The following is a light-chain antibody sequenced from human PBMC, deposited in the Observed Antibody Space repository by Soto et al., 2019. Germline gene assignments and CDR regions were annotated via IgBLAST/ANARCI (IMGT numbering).Light chain of an antibody. Sequence: QSALTQPRSVSGSPGQSVTISCPGTNSDLGGYNFVSWYQHHPGKAPKLMIYDVSLRPSGVPDRFSASKSGNTASLAISGLQAEDEADYYCCSYAGSFTWVFGGGTKVTVL. CDR1: NSDLGGYNF. CDR3: CSYAGSFTWV. CDR2: DVS. J-gene: IGLJ3*02. V-gene: IGLV2-11*01.